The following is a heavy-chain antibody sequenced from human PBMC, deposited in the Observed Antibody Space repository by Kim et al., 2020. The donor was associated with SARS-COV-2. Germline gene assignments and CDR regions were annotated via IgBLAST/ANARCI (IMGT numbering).Heavy chain of an antibody. Sequence: NKYYPDSVKGRFTISRDNSKNTLYLQMNSLRAEDTAVYYCARDSLTGFDYWGQGTLVTVSS. CDR2: NK. D-gene: IGHD1-20*01. CDR3: ARDSLTGFDY. J-gene: IGHJ4*02. V-gene: IGHV3-30*01.